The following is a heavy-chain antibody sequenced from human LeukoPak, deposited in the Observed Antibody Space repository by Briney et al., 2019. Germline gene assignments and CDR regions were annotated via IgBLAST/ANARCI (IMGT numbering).Heavy chain of an antibody. D-gene: IGHD3-22*01. CDR2: ISYDGSNK. Sequence: PGGSLRLSCAASGFPFSSYAMHWVRQAPGKGLEWVAVISYDGSNKYYADSVKGRFTISRDNSKNTLYLQMNSLRAEDTAVYYCARVIVSSGYRTFDYWGQGTLVTVSS. CDR3: ARVIVSSGYRTFDY. J-gene: IGHJ4*02. CDR1: GFPFSSYA. V-gene: IGHV3-30-3*01.